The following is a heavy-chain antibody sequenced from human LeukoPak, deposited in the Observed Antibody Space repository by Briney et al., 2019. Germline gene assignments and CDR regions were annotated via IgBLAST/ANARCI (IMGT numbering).Heavy chain of an antibody. V-gene: IGHV4-59*01. CDR1: GGSISSYY. Sequence: PSETLSLTCTVPGGSISSYYWSWIRQPPGKGLEWIGYIYYSGSTNYNPSLKSRVTISVDTSKNQFSLKLSSVTAADTAVYYCARTVGATTGYYYYGMDVWGQGTTVTVSS. D-gene: IGHD1-26*01. CDR2: IYYSGST. CDR3: ARTVGATTGYYYYGMDV. J-gene: IGHJ6*02.